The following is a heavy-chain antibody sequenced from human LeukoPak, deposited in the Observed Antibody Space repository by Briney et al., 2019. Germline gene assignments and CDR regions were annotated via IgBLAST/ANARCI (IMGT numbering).Heavy chain of an antibody. Sequence: GGSLRLSCAASGFTFSSYAMNWVRQAPGKGLEWVSAISGSTAGTRYADSVKGRFTISRDNAKNSLYLQMNSLRVEDTAVYYCARDKDVYFDYWGQGTLVTVSS. CDR1: GFTFSSYA. CDR3: ARDKDVYFDY. V-gene: IGHV3-23*01. CDR2: ISGSTAGT. J-gene: IGHJ4*02.